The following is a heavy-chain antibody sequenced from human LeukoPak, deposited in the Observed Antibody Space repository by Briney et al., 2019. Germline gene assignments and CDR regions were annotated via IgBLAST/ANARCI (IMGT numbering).Heavy chain of an antibody. CDR1: GFTFSSYS. Sequence: PGGSLRLSCAASGFTFSSYSMNWVRQAPGKGLEWVSSISSSSSDIFYADSVKGRFTISRDNAKSSLLLQMNSLRAEDTAVYYCARSSGRGYYYYMDVWGKGTTVTVSS. CDR3: ARSSGRGYYYYMDV. D-gene: IGHD5-12*01. V-gene: IGHV3-21*01. CDR2: ISSSSSDI. J-gene: IGHJ6*03.